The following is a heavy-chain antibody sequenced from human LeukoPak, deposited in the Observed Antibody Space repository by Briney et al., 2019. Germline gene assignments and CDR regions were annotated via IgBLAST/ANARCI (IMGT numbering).Heavy chain of an antibody. CDR2: IYYSGST. Sequence: PSETLSLTCTVSGGPISSYYWSWIRQPPGKGLEWIGYIYYSGSTNYNPSLKSRVTISVDTSKNQFSLKLSSVTAADTAVYYCARGYSSGWYVDYYYYGMDVWGQGTTVTVSS. V-gene: IGHV4-59*01. CDR3: ARGYSSGWYVDYYYYGMDV. D-gene: IGHD6-19*01. CDR1: GGPISSYY. J-gene: IGHJ6*02.